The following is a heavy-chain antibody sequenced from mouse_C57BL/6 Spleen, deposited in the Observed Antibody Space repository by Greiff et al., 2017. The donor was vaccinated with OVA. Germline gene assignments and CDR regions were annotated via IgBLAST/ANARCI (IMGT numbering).Heavy chain of an antibody. V-gene: IGHV5-16*01. CDR1: GFTFSDYY. CDR2: INYDGSST. CDR3: AREEVPYWYFDV. J-gene: IGHJ1*03. Sequence: EVMLVESEGGLVQPGSSLKLSCTASGFTFSDYYMAWVRQVPEKGLEWVANINYDGSSTYYLDSLKSRFIISRDNAKNILYLQMSSLKSEDTATYYCAREEVPYWYFDVWGTGTTVTVSS. D-gene: IGHD2-14*01.